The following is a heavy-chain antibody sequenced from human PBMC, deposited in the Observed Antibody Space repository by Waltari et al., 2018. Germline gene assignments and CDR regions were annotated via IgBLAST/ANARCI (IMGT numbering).Heavy chain of an antibody. D-gene: IGHD5-12*01. J-gene: IGHJ5*02. CDR2: MDYSGRT. CDR1: GGSISSSSYY. CDR3: ARGFGSATTSRFYP. V-gene: IGHV4-39*07. Sequence: QLQLQESGPGLVKPPETLSLTCTVSGGSISSSSYYWGWIRQPPEKGLEWVASMDYSGRTYSNPSLKSRVTISVYTSKNQFSLEVRSVTAADTAVYYCARGFGSATTSRFYPWGQGIVVTVSS.